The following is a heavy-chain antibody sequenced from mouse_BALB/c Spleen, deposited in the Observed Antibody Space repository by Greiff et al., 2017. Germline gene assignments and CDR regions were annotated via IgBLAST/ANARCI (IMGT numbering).Heavy chain of an antibody. Sequence: VQLQQSGPGLVKPSQSLSLTCTVTGYSITSDYAWNWIRQFPGNKLEWMGYISYSGSTSYNPSLKSRISITRDTSKNQFFLQLNSVTTEDTATYYCARGGRYDWFAYWGQGTLVTVSA. V-gene: IGHV3-2*02. CDR2: ISYSGST. CDR3: ARGGRYDWFAY. J-gene: IGHJ3*01. CDR1: GYSITSDYA. D-gene: IGHD2-14*01.